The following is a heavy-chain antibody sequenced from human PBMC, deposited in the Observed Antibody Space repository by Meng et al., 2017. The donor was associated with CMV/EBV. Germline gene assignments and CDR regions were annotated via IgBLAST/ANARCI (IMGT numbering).Heavy chain of an antibody. CDR1: GYSFTNYD. Sequence: ASVKVSCKASGYSFTNYDINWVRQATGQGLEWMGWMNPNSGNTGYAHKFQGRVTMTRNTSISTAFVELSSLSSEDTAVYYCARGTEHSFAWLTHPRGPDNGLDVWGQGTTVTVSS. D-gene: IGHD3-9*01. CDR3: ARGTEHSFAWLTHPRGPDNGLDV. CDR2: MNPNSGNT. J-gene: IGHJ6*02. V-gene: IGHV1-8*01.